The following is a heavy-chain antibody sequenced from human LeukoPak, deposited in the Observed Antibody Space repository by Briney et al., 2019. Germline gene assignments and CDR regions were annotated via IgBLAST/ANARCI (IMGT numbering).Heavy chain of an antibody. V-gene: IGHV1-18*01. Sequence: ASEKVSCKASGYTFSTYGINWVRQAPGQGLEWMGWISAYNGHTIYAQMFQGRVTLTTSTSTNTAYMELRSLRSDDTAVYYCARDQRFGIAAVDSWFDPWGQGTLVTVSS. D-gene: IGHD6-13*01. J-gene: IGHJ5*02. CDR3: ARDQRFGIAAVDSWFDP. CDR1: GYTFSTYG. CDR2: ISAYNGHT.